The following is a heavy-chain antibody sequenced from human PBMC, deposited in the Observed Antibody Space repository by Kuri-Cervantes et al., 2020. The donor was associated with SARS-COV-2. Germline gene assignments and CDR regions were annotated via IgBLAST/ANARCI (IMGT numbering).Heavy chain of an antibody. J-gene: IGHJ4*02. Sequence: SQTLSLTCVVYGGSFSGYYWSWIRQPPGKGLEWIGEINHSGSTNYNPSLKSRVTISVDTSKNQFSLKLSSVTAADTAVYYCARPGGYCSGGSCYSDYWGQGTLVTVSS. CDR2: INHSGST. CDR1: GGSFSGYY. CDR3: ARPGGYCSGGSCYSDY. V-gene: IGHV4-34*01. D-gene: IGHD2-15*01.